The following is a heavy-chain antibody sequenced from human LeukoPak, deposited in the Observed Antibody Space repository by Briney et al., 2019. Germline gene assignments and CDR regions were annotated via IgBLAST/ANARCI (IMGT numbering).Heavy chain of an antibody. Sequence: ASVKVSCKASGYTFTGYYMHWVRQAPGQGREWMGWINPNSGGTNYAQKFQGRVTMTRDTSISTAYMELSRLRSDDTAVYYCARTIVVVAEDWFDPWGQGTLVTVSS. D-gene: IGHD2-15*01. CDR2: INPNSGGT. CDR1: GYTFTGYY. J-gene: IGHJ5*02. CDR3: ARTIVVVAEDWFDP. V-gene: IGHV1-2*02.